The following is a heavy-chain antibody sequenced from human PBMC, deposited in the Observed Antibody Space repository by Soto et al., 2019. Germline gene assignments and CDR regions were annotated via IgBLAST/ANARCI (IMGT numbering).Heavy chain of an antibody. D-gene: IGHD2-15*01. CDR3: AKDLGYCSGGSCYSIGRYYYYMDV. V-gene: IGHV3-23*01. CDR1: GFTFSSYA. J-gene: IGHJ6*03. CDR2: ISGSGGST. Sequence: GGSLRLSCAASGFTFSSYAMSWVRQAPGKGLEWVSAISGSGGSTYYADSGKGRFTISRDNSKNTLYLQMNSLRAEDTAVYYCAKDLGYCSGGSCYSIGRYYYYMDVWGKGTTVTVSS.